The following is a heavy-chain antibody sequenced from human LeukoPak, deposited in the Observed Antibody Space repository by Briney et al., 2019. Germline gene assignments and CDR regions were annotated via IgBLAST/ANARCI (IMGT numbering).Heavy chain of an antibody. Sequence: PSETLSLTCTVSGGSISSSGYYWDWIRQPPGKGLEWIGNIYYSGSTSYIPSLNSRVTISVDTSKNQVSLKLSSVTAADTAVYYCARDLTRIVGATGLRGGIDYWGQGTLVTVSS. D-gene: IGHD1-26*01. CDR1: GGSISSSGYY. V-gene: IGHV4-39*07. CDR2: IYYSGST. CDR3: ARDLTRIVGATGLRGGIDY. J-gene: IGHJ4*02.